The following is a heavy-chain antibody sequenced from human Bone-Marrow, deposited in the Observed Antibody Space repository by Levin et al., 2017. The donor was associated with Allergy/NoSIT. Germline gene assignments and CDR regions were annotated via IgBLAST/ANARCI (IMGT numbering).Heavy chain of an antibody. CDR2: IYYSGST. D-gene: IGHD2-15*01. CDR1: GGSISSYY. V-gene: IGHV4-59*01. CDR3: AREICSGGSCYSDY. J-gene: IGHJ4*02. Sequence: GSLRLSCTVSGGSISSYYWSWIRQPPGKGLEWIGYIYYSGSTNYNPSLKSRVTISVDTSKNQFSLKLSSVTAADTAVYYCAREICSGGSCYSDYWGQGTLVTVSS.